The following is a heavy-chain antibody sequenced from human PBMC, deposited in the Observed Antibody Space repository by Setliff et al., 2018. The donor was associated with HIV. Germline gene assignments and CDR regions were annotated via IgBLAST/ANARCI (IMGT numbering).Heavy chain of an antibody. D-gene: IGHD3-9*01. V-gene: IGHV3-48*03. J-gene: IGHJ5*02. CDR1: GFTFSSYE. CDR3: ARDLRFGRIIETGNFIDR. CDR2: ISSSGSTV. Sequence: SLRLSCAASGFTFSSYEMNWVRQAPGKGLEWVPYISSSGSTVYYADSAKGRFTISRDNAKNTLYLQMNTLRVEDTAVYYCARDLRFGRIIETGNFIDRWGQGTQVTVSS.